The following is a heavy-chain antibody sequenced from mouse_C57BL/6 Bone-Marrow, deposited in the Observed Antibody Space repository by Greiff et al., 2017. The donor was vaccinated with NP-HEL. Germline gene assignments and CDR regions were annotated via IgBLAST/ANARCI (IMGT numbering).Heavy chain of an antibody. D-gene: IGHD1-1*01. CDR2: IWWDDDK. Sequence: QVTLKVSGPGILQPSQTLSLTCSFSGFSLRTFGMGVGWIRQPSVKGLEWLAPIWWDDDKYYNPALKGRLTISKDTSKNQVVLKIAHVDTADTATYYCARILTTVVATRAMDYWGQGTSVTVSS. CDR3: ARILTTVVATRAMDY. CDR1: GFSLRTFGMG. V-gene: IGHV8-8*01. J-gene: IGHJ4*01.